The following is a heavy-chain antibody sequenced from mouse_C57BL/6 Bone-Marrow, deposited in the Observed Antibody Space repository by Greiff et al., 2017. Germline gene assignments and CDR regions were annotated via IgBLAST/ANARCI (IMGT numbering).Heavy chain of an antibody. D-gene: IGHD1-1*01. J-gene: IGHJ4*01. CDR1: GYTFTSYW. Sequence: VQLQQPGAELVKPGASVKLSCKASGYTFTSYWMHWVKQRPGQGLEWIGMIHPNSGSTNYNEKFKSKATLTVDKSSSTAYMQLSSLTSEDSAVYYCARGGFYYYGSSYECYAMDYWGQGTSVTVSS. CDR3: ARGGFYYYGSSYECYAMDY. CDR2: IHPNSGST. V-gene: IGHV1-64*01.